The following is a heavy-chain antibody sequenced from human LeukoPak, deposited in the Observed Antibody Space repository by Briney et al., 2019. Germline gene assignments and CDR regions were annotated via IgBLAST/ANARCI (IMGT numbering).Heavy chain of an antibody. Sequence: GESLKISCKGSGYSFTNYWIGWGRQMPGKGLEWMGIIYPGDSGTRYSPSFQGQVTISADKSISTAYLQWSSLKASDTAIYYCARQADGDKPRDYWGQGTLVTVSS. D-gene: IGHD5-24*01. V-gene: IGHV5-51*01. J-gene: IGHJ4*02. CDR1: GYSFTNYW. CDR3: ARQADGDKPRDY. CDR2: IYPGDSGT.